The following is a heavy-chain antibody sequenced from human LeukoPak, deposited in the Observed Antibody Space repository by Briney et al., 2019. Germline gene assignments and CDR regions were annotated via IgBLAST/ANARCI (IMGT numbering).Heavy chain of an antibody. CDR1: GGSFSSYY. CDR3: ARQKPKQWLGTPLYYFDY. CDR2: IDYSGST. J-gene: IGHJ4*02. Sequence: SETLSLSCTVSGGSFSSYYWTWIRQPPGKGLEWIAYIDYSGSTNYNPSLKSRVTISVDTSKNQFSLKLSSVTAADTAVYYCARQKPKQWLGTPLYYFDYWGQGTLVTVSS. D-gene: IGHD6-19*01. V-gene: IGHV4-59*08.